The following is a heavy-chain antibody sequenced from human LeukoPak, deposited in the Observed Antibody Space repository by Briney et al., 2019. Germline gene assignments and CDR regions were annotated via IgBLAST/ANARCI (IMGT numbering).Heavy chain of an antibody. CDR2: ISWNSGSI. Sequence: GGSLRLSCAASGFTFDDYAMHWVRQAPGKGLEWVSGISWNSGSIGYADSVKGRFTISRDNAKNSLYLQMNSLRAGDTALYYCAKDMGYGDYACDYWGQGTLVTVSS. CDR1: GFTFDDYA. V-gene: IGHV3-9*01. D-gene: IGHD4-17*01. CDR3: AKDMGYGDYACDY. J-gene: IGHJ4*02.